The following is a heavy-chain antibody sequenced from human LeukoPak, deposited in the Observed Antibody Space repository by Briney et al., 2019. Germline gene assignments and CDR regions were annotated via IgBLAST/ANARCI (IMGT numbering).Heavy chain of an antibody. CDR3: AREYSSSSRYYYYYGMDV. V-gene: IGHV4-4*07. D-gene: IGHD6-6*01. CDR2: IYTSGST. J-gene: IGHJ6*02. Sequence: SETLSLTCTVSGGSISSYYWSWIGQPAGKGLEWSGRIYTSGSTNYNPSLKSRVTMSVDTSKNQFSLKLSSVTAADTAVYYCAREYSSSSRYYYYYGMDVWGQGTTVTVSS. CDR1: GGSISSYY.